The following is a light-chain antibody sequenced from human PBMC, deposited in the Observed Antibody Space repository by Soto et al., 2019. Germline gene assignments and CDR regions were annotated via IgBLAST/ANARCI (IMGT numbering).Light chain of an antibody. V-gene: IGKV3-15*01. CDR2: GAS. CDR3: QQYNNWWT. J-gene: IGKJ1*01. CDR1: QSVSSN. Sequence: EIVMTQSPATLSVSPGERATLSCRAGQSVSSNLAWYQQKPGQAPRLLIYGASTRATGIPARFSGSGSGTVFTLTISSLQSEDFAFYYCQQYNNWWTFGQGTKVEIK.